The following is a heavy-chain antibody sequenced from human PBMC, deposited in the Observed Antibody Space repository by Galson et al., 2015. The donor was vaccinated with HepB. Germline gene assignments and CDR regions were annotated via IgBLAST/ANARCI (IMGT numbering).Heavy chain of an antibody. V-gene: IGHV1-69*13. CDR2: INPFSRST. Sequence: SVKVSCKASGYSFSSYSVTWVRQAPGQGLEWMGWINPFSRSTKTAQKFQGRVTITADDTADESTTTAYMELTSLRFEDTAVYYCAATHNWGKDYWGQGTLVIVSS. CDR3: AATHNWGKDY. J-gene: IGHJ4*02. D-gene: IGHD7-27*01. CDR1: GYSFSSYS.